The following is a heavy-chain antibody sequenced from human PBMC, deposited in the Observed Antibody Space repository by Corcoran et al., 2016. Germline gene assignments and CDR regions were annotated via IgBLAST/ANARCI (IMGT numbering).Heavy chain of an antibody. CDR2: ISAYNGNT. D-gene: IGHD3-22*01. J-gene: IGHJ3*02. V-gene: IGHV1-18*01. CDR3: AREVDDSSGYYPEAFDI. CDR1: GYTFTSYG. Sequence: QVQLVQSGAEVKKPGASVKVSCKASGYTFTSYGISWVRQAPGQGLEWMGWISAYNGNTNYAQKLQGRVTMTTDTSTSTAYMELRSLRSDDTAVYYGAREVDDSSGYYPEAFDIWGQGTMVTVSS.